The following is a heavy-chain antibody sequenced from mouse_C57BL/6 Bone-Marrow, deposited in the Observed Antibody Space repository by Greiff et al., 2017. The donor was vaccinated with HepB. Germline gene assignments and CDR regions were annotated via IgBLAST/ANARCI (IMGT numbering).Heavy chain of an antibody. D-gene: IGHD2-3*01. J-gene: IGHJ1*03. CDR2: IYPRDGST. V-gene: IGHV1-85*01. Sequence: VQLVESGPELVKPGASVKLSCKASGYTFTSYDINWVKQRPGQGLEWIGWIYPRDGSTKYNEKFKGKATLTVDTSSSTAYMELHSLTSEDSAVYFCARRWLLPYWYFDVWGTGTTVTVSS. CDR1: GYTFTSYD. CDR3: ARRWLLPYWYFDV.